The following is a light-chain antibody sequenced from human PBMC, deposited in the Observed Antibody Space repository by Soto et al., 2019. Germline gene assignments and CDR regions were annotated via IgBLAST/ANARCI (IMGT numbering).Light chain of an antibody. CDR1: SSNIGAGYD. V-gene: IGLV1-40*01. Sequence: QSALTQPPSVSGAPGQRVTISCTGSSSNIGAGYDVHWYQQLPGTAPKLLIYGNSNRPSGVPDRFSVSKSGTSASLAITGLQAEDEADYYCQSYDSSLSAVVFGGGTKLTVL. J-gene: IGLJ2*01. CDR2: GNS. CDR3: QSYDSSLSAVV.